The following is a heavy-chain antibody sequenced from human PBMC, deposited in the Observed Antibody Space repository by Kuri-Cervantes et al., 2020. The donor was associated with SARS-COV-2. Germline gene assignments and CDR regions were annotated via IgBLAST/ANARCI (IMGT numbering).Heavy chain of an antibody. CDR2: IYYSGST. Sequence: SETLSLTCTVSGGSISSYYWSWIRQPPGKGLEWIGYIYYSGSTNYNPSLKSRVTISVDTSKNQFSLNLSSVTAADTAVYYCARLASGGFLNFDYWGQGTLVTVSS. CDR3: ARLASGGFLNFDY. J-gene: IGHJ4*02. CDR1: GGSISSYY. D-gene: IGHD3-10*01. V-gene: IGHV4-59*01.